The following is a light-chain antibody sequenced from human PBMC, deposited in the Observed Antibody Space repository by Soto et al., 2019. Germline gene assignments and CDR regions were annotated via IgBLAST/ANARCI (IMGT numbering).Light chain of an antibody. CDR1: SSDVGGYNY. J-gene: IGLJ2*01. Sequence: QSALTQPRSVSASPGQSVTISCTGTSSDVGGYNYVSWYQQHPGKAPKLMIYDVSKRPSGVPDRFSGSKSGNTASLTISGLQAEDEADYYCCSYAGSYTYVVFGGGTQLTVL. CDR3: CSYAGSYTYVV. CDR2: DVS. V-gene: IGLV2-11*01.